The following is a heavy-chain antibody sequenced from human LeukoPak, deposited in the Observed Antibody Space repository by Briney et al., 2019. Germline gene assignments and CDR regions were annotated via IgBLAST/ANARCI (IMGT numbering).Heavy chain of an antibody. CDR3: ARGEDYYDILTGPPAAFDI. CDR2: ISSSGSTI. Sequence: GGSLRLSCAASGFTFGSYEMNWVRQAPGKGLEWVSYISSSGSTIYYADSVKGRFTISRDNAKNSLYLQMNSLRAEDTAVYYCARGEDYYDILTGPPAAFDIWGQGTMVTVSS. V-gene: IGHV3-48*03. D-gene: IGHD3-9*01. J-gene: IGHJ3*02. CDR1: GFTFGSYE.